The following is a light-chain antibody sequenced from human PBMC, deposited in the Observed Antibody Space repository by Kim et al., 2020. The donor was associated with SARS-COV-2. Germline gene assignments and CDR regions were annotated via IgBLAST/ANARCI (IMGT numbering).Light chain of an antibody. Sequence: LPRERSPLTCRASQSVSSSYLAWYQQKPGQAPRLLIYGASSRATGIPDRFTGSGSGTDFTLTISRLEPEDFAVYYCQQYGSSPRTFGQGTKVDIK. CDR1: QSVSSSY. V-gene: IGKV3-20*01. CDR2: GAS. J-gene: IGKJ1*01. CDR3: QQYGSSPRT.